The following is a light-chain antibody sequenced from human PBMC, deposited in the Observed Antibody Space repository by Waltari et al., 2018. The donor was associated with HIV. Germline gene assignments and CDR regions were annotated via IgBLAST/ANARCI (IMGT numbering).Light chain of an antibody. CDR2: KDS. CDR3: QSSDLSGTY. V-gene: IGLV3-25*03. CDR1: ELSQNF. Sequence: SFELTQPPSLSVSPGQTARITCSGHELSQNFGYWFQQKAGQAPRLVIFKDSERASGFPERFSGSTSGTAVTLTITGVQAEDEADYYCQSSDLSGTYFGGGTRLTVL. J-gene: IGLJ2*01.